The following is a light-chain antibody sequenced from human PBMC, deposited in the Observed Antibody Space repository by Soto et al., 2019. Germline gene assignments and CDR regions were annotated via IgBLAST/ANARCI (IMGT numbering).Light chain of an antibody. CDR1: QSISSW. J-gene: IGKJ1*01. Sequence: DIQMTQSPSTLSASVGDRVTITCRASQSISSWLAWYQQKPGKAPKVLIYDASSLESGVPSRFSGSGSGTEFTLTISSLQPDDFATYYCQQYETFSPWTFGQGTKVDIK. CDR2: DAS. V-gene: IGKV1-5*01. CDR3: QQYETFSPWT.